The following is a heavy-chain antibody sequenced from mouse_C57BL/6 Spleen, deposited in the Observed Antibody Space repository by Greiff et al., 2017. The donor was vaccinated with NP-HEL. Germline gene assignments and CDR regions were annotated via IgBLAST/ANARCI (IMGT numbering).Heavy chain of an antibody. V-gene: IGHV1-19*01. CDR2: INPYNGGT. J-gene: IGHJ4*01. D-gene: IGHD2-5*01. CDR1: GYTFTDYY. Sequence: EVQLQQSGPVLVKPGASVKMSCKASGYTFTDYYMNWVKQSHGKSLEWIGVINPYNGGTSYNQKFKGKATLTVDKSSSTAYMELNSLTSEDSAVYYCARYYSNYEGDYYAMDYWGQGTSVTVSS. CDR3: ARYYSNYEGDYYAMDY.